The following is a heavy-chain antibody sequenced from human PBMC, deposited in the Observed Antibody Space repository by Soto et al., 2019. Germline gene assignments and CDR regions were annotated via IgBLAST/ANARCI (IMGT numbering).Heavy chain of an antibody. Sequence: EVQLLESGGGLLQPGGSLRLSCAASGFTFSNYAMSWVRQAPGKGLEWVSAISGSGGSTYYADSLKGRFTISRDNSKNTLYLQMNSLRAEDTAVYYCAKDSSLDYLDRRGYYRLRDENWGQGTLVTVSS. CDR1: GFTFSNYA. D-gene: IGHD3-22*01. V-gene: IGHV3-23*01. CDR2: ISGSGGST. CDR3: AKDSSLDYLDRRGYYRLRDEN. J-gene: IGHJ4*02.